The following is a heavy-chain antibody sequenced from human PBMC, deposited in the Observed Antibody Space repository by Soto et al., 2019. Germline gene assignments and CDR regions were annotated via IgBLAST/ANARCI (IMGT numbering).Heavy chain of an antibody. CDR2: IKEGGTER. Sequence: AGGSLRLSCAASGFTFSSSWMSWVRQAPGKGLEWVAGIKEGGTERYYVDFVKGRFTISRDNVENSLYLQMNSLTGDDTAVYFCARDRAYSCFDYWGLGTLVTVSS. D-gene: IGHD5-18*01. J-gene: IGHJ4*02. CDR1: GFTFSSSW. CDR3: ARDRAYSCFDY. V-gene: IGHV3-7*01.